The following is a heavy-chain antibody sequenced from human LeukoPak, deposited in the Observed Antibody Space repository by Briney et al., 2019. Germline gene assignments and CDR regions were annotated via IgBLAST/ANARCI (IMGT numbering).Heavy chain of an antibody. D-gene: IGHD3-10*02. Sequence: GGSLRLSCAASGFTFSSYSMKWVRQTPGKGLEWVSFISSSSYIYYADSVRGRFTISRDNAKNSLYLQMNSLRAEDTAVYYCARGTMFPYYFDYWGQGTLVTVSS. CDR2: ISSSSYI. CDR1: GFTFSSYS. V-gene: IGHV3-21*01. J-gene: IGHJ4*02. CDR3: ARGTMFPYYFDY.